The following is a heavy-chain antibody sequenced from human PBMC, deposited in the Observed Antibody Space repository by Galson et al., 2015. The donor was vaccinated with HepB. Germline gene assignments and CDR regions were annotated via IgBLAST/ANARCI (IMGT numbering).Heavy chain of an antibody. J-gene: IGHJ6*02. CDR2: ISAYNGNT. CDR3: ARVGVNPYYYYYGMDV. CDR1: GYTFTSYG. D-gene: IGHD1-26*01. V-gene: IGHV1-18*04. Sequence: SVKVSCKASGYTFTSYGISWVRQAPGQGLEWMGWISAYNGNTNYAQKLQGRVTMTTDTSTSTAYMELRSLRSDDTAVYYCARVGVNPYYYYYGMDVWGQGTTVTVSS.